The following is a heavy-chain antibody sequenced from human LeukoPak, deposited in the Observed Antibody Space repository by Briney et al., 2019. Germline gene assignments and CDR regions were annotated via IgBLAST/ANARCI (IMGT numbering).Heavy chain of an antibody. CDR1: GGSISSGGYS. V-gene: IGHV4-30-4*07. J-gene: IGHJ4*02. Sequence: SETLSLTCAVSGGSISSGGYSWSWIRQPPGKGLEWIGYIYYSGSTYYNPSLKSRVTISVDTSKNQFSLKLSSVTAADTAVYYCARGRGSFSFDYWGQGTLVTVSS. CDR3: ARGRGSFSFDY. CDR2: IYYSGST. D-gene: IGHD1-26*01.